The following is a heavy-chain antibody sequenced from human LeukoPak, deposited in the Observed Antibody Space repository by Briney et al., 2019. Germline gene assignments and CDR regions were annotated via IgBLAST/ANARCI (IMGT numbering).Heavy chain of an antibody. D-gene: IGHD3-22*01. J-gene: IGHJ4*02. Sequence: GGPVRLFCAASGFTFSSYIVNCVRHARGEGVEWVSSIRSSCSYIYYAESVKGRVTISRDNAKNSLYLQMNSLRAEDTAVYYCARDHDYYDSSGNFDYWGQGTLVTVSS. CDR1: GFTFSSYI. CDR3: ARDHDYYDSSGNFDY. CDR2: IRSSCSYI. V-gene: IGHV3-21*01.